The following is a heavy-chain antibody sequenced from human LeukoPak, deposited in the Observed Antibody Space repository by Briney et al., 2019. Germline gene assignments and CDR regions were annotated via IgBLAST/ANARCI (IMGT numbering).Heavy chain of an antibody. J-gene: IGHJ4*02. CDR2: IYYSGST. Sequence: SETLSLTCTVSGGSISSSSYYWGWIRQPPGKGLEWIGSIYYSGSTYYNPSLKSRVTISVDTSKNQFSLKLSSVTAADTAVYYCARTLLGIAAAVDYWGQGTLVTVSS. D-gene: IGHD6-13*01. CDR3: ARTLLGIAAAVDY. V-gene: IGHV4-39*01. CDR1: GGSISSSSYY.